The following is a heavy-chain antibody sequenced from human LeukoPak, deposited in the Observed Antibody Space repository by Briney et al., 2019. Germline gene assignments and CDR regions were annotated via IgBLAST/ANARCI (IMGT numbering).Heavy chain of an antibody. V-gene: IGHV1-69*05. D-gene: IGHD3-3*01. Sequence: SVKVSCKAFGGTFSSYAISWVRQAPGQGLEWMGRIIPIFGTANYAQKFQGRVTITTDESTSTAYMELSSLRSEDTAVYYCARDRDFWSGYYAIGGFDYWGQGTLVTVSS. CDR3: ARDRDFWSGYYAIGGFDY. J-gene: IGHJ4*02. CDR2: IIPIFGTA. CDR1: GGTFSSYA.